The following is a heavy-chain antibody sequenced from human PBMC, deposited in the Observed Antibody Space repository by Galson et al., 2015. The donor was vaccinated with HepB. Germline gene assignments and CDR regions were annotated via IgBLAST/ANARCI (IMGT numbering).Heavy chain of an antibody. V-gene: IGHV3-30*03. CDR1: GFTFSPYA. CDR3: ARDSGWYFDL. D-gene: IGHD3-10*01. J-gene: IGHJ2*01. CDR2: ISYDGSHQ. Sequence: SLRLSCAASGFTFSPYAMHWVRQAPGKGLEWVGIISYDGSHQYYGDSVKGRFTISRDNSENTLYLQMHSLRGTDTAVYYCARDSGWYFDLWGRGTLVTVSS.